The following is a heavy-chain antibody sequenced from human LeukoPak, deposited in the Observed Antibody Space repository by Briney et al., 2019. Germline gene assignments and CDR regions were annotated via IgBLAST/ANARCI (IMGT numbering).Heavy chain of an antibody. CDR1: GGSFSGYY. D-gene: IGHD1-26*01. CDR3: ARGPIYSGSYPFDY. V-gene: IGHV4-34*01. J-gene: IGHJ4*02. CDR2: INHSGST. Sequence: SETLSLTCAVYGGSFSGYYWSWIRQPPGKGLEWIGEINHSGSTNYNPSLKSRVTISVDTSKNQFSLKLSSVTAADTAVYYYARGPIYSGSYPFDYWGQGTLVTVSS.